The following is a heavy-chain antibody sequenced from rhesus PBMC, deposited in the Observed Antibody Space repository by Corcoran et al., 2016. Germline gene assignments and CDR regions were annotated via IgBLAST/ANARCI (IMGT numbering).Heavy chain of an antibody. Sequence: QVQLQESGPGVVKPSETLSLTCAVSGGSISGGYDWSRIRQPPGKGLEWNGYIYGSSGSTNYNQSLKNRVTISEAAYNNEFSLKLSSVTAADTAVYYCASAPPYNFWTGFPDYGGQGVLVTVSS. CDR1: GGSISGGYD. CDR2: IYGSSGST. D-gene: IGHD3-3*01. CDR3: ASAPPYNFWTGFPDY. V-gene: IGHV4-76*01. J-gene: IGHJ4*01.